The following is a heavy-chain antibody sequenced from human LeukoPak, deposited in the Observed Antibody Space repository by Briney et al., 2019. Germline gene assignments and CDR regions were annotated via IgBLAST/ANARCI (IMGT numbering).Heavy chain of an antibody. CDR3: ARAGERWLQWFDY. D-gene: IGHD5-24*01. V-gene: IGHV3-48*03. J-gene: IGHJ4*02. CDR2: ISSSGSTI. Sequence: GGSLRLSCAASGFTFSSYEMNWVRQAPGKGLEWVSYISSSGSTIYYADSVKGRFTISRDNAKNSLYLQMNSLRAEDTAVYYCARAGERWLQWFDYWGQGTLVTVSS. CDR1: GFTFSSYE.